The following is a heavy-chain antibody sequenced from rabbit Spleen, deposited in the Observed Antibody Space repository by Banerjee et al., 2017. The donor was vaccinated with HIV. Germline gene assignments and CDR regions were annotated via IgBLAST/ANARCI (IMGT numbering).Heavy chain of an antibody. CDR3: ARDTGSSFSSYGMDL. J-gene: IGHJ6*01. CDR2: IYVGSSGHT. D-gene: IGHD8-1*01. Sequence: QEQLVESGGDLVKPEGSLTLTCTASGFSFSNDYWICWVRQAPGKGLEWIACIYVGSSGHTYYASWAKGRFTISKTSSTTVTLQMTSLTAADTATYFCARDTGSSFSSYGMDLWGPGTLVTVS. V-gene: IGHV1S45*01. CDR1: GFSFSNDYW.